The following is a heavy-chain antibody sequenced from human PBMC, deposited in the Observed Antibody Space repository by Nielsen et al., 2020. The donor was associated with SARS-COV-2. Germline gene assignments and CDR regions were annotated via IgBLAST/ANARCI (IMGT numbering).Heavy chain of an antibody. J-gene: IGHJ4*02. V-gene: IGHV3-7*05. Sequence: GESLKISCAASGHIFSSYWMVWVRQAPGKGLEWVANINEDGSVVNYVDSVKCRFTISRDNAGKSLYLQMNSLRAEDTAVYYCARDAAYSRFDYWGQGTLVTVSS. CDR1: GHIFSSYW. CDR3: ARDAAYSRFDY. D-gene: IGHD4-11*01. CDR2: INEDGSVV.